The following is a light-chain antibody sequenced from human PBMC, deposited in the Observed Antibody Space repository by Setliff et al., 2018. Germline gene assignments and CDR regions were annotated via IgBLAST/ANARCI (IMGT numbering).Light chain of an antibody. CDR2: AVS. J-gene: IGLJ2*01. CDR3: CSYAGSSTL. Sequence: QSALTQPASVSGSPGQSITISCTGTSSDVGSYNLVSWYQQHPGKAPKLVIYAVSKRPSGVSNRFSGSKSGNTASLTISGLQAEDEADYYCCSYAGSSTLFGGGTKVTVL. CDR1: SSDVGSYNL. V-gene: IGLV2-23*02.